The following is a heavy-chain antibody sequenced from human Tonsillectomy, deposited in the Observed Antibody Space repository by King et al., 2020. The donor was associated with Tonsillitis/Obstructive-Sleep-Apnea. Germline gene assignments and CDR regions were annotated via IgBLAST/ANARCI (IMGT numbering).Heavy chain of an antibody. CDR1: GFTFSSYA. Sequence: VQLVESGGGLVQPGGSLRLSCAASGFTFSSYAMSWVRQAPGKGLEWVSGVSPSGGSRYYADPVKGRFTISRDNSKNTLYLQMNSLRADDTAVYYCANELVDGGYSFGPPDSWGQGTLVTVSS. D-gene: IGHD5-18*01. V-gene: IGHV3-23*04. J-gene: IGHJ4*02. CDR2: VSPSGGSR. CDR3: ANELVDGGYSFGPPDS.